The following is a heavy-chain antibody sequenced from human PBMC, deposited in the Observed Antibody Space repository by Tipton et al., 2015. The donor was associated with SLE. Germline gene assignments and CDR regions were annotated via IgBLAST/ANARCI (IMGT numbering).Heavy chain of an antibody. CDR1: GFTFSRNW. J-gene: IGHJ4*02. Sequence: SLRLSCVASGFTFSRNWMHWVRQAPGKGLVWLSRINSDGSSTSYADSVKGRFTISRDNAKNTLYLQMNSLRAEDTAVYYCARDAQTGLLWFGELSGGFDYWGQGTLVTVSS. CDR2: INSDGSST. CDR3: ARDAQTGLLWFGELSGGFDY. D-gene: IGHD3-10*01. V-gene: IGHV3-74*01.